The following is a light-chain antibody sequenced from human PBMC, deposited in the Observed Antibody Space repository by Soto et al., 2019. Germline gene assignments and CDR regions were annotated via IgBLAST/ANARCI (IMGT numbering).Light chain of an antibody. Sequence: QSALTQPPSASGSPGQSVTISCTGTSSDVGGYNYVSWYQQHPGKAPKLMIYEVSKRPSGVPDRFSGSKSGNTASLTVSGLQAEDEADYYCSSYAGSNWVFGGGTKLTAL. CDR3: SSYAGSNWV. CDR2: EVS. CDR1: SSDVGGYNY. J-gene: IGLJ3*02. V-gene: IGLV2-8*01.